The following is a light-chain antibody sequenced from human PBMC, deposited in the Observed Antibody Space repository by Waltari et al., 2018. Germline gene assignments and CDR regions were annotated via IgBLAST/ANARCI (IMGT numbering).Light chain of an antibody. CDR3: QQYYSTPYT. Sequence: DIVMTQSPDSLAVSLGARATINCKSSQSVLYSSNNNNYLAWYQQKPGQSPKLLIYWASTRESGVPDRFSGSGSGADFTLTISTLQAEDVAVYYCQQYYSTPYTFGQGTRLEIK. J-gene: IGKJ2*01. CDR1: QSVLYSSNNNNY. V-gene: IGKV4-1*01. CDR2: WAS.